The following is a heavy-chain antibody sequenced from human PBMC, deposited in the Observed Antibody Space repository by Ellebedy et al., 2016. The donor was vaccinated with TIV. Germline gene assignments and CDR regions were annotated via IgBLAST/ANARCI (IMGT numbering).Heavy chain of an antibody. D-gene: IGHD6-19*01. Sequence: GGSLRLSCAASGFTFSNYGMHWVRQAPGKGLEWVAIISYDGSNKYYADSVKGRFTISRANSKNTLYLQMNSLRAEDTAMYYCAKDLAEYYYYGMDVWGQGTTVTVSS. CDR3: AKDLAEYYYYGMDV. J-gene: IGHJ6*02. CDR1: GFTFSNYG. CDR2: ISYDGSNK. V-gene: IGHV3-30*18.